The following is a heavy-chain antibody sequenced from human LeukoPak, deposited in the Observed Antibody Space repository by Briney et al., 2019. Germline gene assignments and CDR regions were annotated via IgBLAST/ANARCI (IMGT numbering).Heavy chain of an antibody. CDR3: ARGGSSDILTRFDY. Sequence: GSLRLSFSGSGFTFSGYDLHLVRPATGKGLGWGSGIGTAGDTYYPGSVKGRFTISRENAKNSLYLQMNSLRGGDTAVYYCARGGSSDILTRFDYWGRGTLVTVSS. J-gene: IGHJ4*02. CDR2: IGTAGDT. V-gene: IGHV3-13*01. D-gene: IGHD3-9*01. CDR1: GFTFSGYD.